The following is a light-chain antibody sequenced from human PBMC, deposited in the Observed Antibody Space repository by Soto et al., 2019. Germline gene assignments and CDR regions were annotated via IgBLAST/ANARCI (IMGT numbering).Light chain of an antibody. CDR3: QQYGTSPIT. CDR2: GAS. V-gene: IGKV3-20*01. CDR1: QSVSTN. J-gene: IGKJ5*01. Sequence: EIVMTQSPATLSVSPGERATLSCRASQSVSTNLAWYQQKPGQAPRLLIYGASNRATGIPERFSGSGSGTDFTLTISSLEPEDFAVYYCQQYGTSPITFGQGTRLEIK.